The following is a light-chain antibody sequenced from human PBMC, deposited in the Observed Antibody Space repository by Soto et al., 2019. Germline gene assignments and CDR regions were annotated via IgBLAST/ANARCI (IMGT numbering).Light chain of an antibody. CDR2: GAS. V-gene: IGKV3-20*01. CDR3: QHYVTSLTT. J-gene: IGKJ1*01. CDR1: QSVTSNY. Sequence: EIVLTQSPGTLSLSPGARAPLSCGASQSVTSNYLAWYQQKPGQAPRLLTFGASIRVTGIPDRFIGSGSGTDFTLTISRLEPEDFAVYYCQHYVTSLTTFGQGTKVDI.